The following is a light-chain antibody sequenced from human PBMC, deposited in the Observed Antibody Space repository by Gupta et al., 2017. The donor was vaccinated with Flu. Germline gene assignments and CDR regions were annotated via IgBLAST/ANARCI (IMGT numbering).Light chain of an antibody. CDR1: SSAFSAYDR. Sequence: QSAPTQPRSASGSRGQSVTIPCTGSSSAFSAYDRVSWYQQRPGKAPKLLLYDVTKWPSGVPYRCSGFQSGNPASLTISGLQAEEEAYYYCCSYAGGGTRVFGTGTKVTVL. J-gene: IGLJ1*01. CDR3: CSYAGGGTRV. V-gene: IGLV2-11*01. CDR2: DVT.